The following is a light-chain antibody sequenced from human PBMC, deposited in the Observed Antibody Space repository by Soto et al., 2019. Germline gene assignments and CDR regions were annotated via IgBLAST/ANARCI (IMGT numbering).Light chain of an antibody. V-gene: IGLV3-21*04. CDR3: QVWDSSSDHWV. Sequence: SYELTQPPSVSVAPGKTARITCWGNNIGSKSVHWYQQKPGQAPVLVIYYDSDRPSGIPERVSGSNSGNTATLTISRVEAADEADYYCQVWDSSSDHWVFGGGTKLTVL. CDR2: YDS. J-gene: IGLJ3*02. CDR1: NIGSKS.